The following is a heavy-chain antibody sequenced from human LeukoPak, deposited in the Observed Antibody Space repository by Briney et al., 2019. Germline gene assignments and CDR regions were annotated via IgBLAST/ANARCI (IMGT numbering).Heavy chain of an antibody. D-gene: IGHD1-14*01. CDR3: ARQHSPGYFDY. V-gene: IGHV4-59*08. J-gene: IGHJ4*02. CDR2: INYSGST. Sequence: RPSETLSLTCTLSGGSINTYFWTWIRQPPGKGLEWIGYINYSGSTNSNPSLKSRLAMSVDTSKNQFSVKLTSVTAADTAVYYCARQHSPGYFDYWGQGTLVTVSS. CDR1: GGSINTYF.